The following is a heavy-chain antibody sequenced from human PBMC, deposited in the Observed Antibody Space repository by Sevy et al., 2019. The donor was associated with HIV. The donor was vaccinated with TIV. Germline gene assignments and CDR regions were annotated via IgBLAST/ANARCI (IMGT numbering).Heavy chain of an antibody. CDR3: ARVSTSGYTSDY. V-gene: IGHV3-48*02. CDR1: GFTFSSYS. J-gene: IGHJ4*02. CDR2: ISSTSKNI. Sequence: GGSLRLSCGASGFTFSSYSINWVRQAPGKGLEWISYISSTSKNIYYADSVKGRFTISRDNAKSSVYLQMSSLRDDDMAVYYCARVSTSGYTSDYWGQGPLVTVSS. D-gene: IGHD3-22*01.